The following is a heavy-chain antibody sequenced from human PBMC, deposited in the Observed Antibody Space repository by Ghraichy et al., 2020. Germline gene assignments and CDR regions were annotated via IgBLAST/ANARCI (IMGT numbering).Heavy chain of an antibody. Sequence: ASVKVSCKASGYTFSSYALHWVRQAPGQRLEWMGWINAGKGNTKFSQKFQGRVTITGDTSASTAYMELSSLTSEDTAVYYCARGAFYDILTGLDYWGQGTLVTVSS. CDR3: ARGAFYDILTGLDY. J-gene: IGHJ4*02. D-gene: IGHD3-9*01. CDR2: INAGKGNT. V-gene: IGHV1-3*01. CDR1: GYTFSSYA.